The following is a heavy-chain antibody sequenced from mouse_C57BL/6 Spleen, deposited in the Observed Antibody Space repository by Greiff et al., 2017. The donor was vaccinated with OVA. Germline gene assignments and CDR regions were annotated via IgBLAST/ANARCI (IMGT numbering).Heavy chain of an antibody. D-gene: IGHD1-1*01. V-gene: IGHV2-6-1*01. Sequence: VQLKESGPGLVAPSQSLSITCTVSGFSLTSYGVHWVRQPPGKGLEWLVVIWSDGSTTYNSALKSRLSISKDNSKSQVFLKMNSLQTDYTAMYYCARQNGRGGDAMDYWGQGTSVTVSS. J-gene: IGHJ4*01. CDR1: GFSLTSYG. CDR3: ARQNGRGGDAMDY. CDR2: IWSDGST.